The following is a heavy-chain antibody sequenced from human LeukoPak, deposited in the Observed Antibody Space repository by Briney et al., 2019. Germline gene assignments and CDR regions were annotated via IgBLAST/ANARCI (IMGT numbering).Heavy chain of an antibody. CDR2: VYYDGTS. CDR3: VRHISTNTGYFDS. Sequence: AETLSLTCTVSGGSINSHSYYGGWIRQPPGKGLERIGSVYYDGTSYSSPSLTSRAAVFVDTSRDEFSLDLSFVTAADTAVYYCVRHISTNTGYFDSCGQGTLVSVSS. J-gene: IGHJ4*03. D-gene: IGHD5-24*01. CDR1: GGSINSHSYY. V-gene: IGHV4-39*01.